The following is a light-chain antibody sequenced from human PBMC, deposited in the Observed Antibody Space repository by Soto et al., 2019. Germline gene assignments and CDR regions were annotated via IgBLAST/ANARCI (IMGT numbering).Light chain of an antibody. Sequence: QSALTQPASVSGTPGHSSTISSTGTKSDVGNYNFVSWYQQHPGKAPKLMIYEVSNRPSGVSNRFSGSKSGNTASLTISGLQTEDEADYYCSSHTTSSTVLFGGGTKVTVL. V-gene: IGLV2-14*03. J-gene: IGLJ3*02. CDR2: EVS. CDR1: KSDVGNYNF. CDR3: SSHTTSSTVL.